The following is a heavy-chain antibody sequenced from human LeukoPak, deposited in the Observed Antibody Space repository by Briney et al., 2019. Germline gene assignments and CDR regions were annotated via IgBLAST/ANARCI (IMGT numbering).Heavy chain of an antibody. V-gene: IGHV6-1*01. J-gene: IGHJ4*02. D-gene: IGHD6-13*01. CDR2: TYYRSTWYN. CDR1: GDRVSSNSVT. CDR3: ARNEDSSSWYVGS. Sequence: SQTLSLTCAISGDRVSSNSVTWNWIRQSPSRGLEWLGRTYYRSTWYNDYAVSVRGRITVNPDTSKNQFSLHLNSVTPEDTAVYYCARNEDSSSWYVGSWGQGTLVTVSS.